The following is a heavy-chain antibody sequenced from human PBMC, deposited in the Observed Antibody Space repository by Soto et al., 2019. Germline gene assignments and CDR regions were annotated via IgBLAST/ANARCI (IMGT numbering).Heavy chain of an antibody. CDR2: ISAHNGNT. J-gene: IGHJ4*02. V-gene: IGHV1-18*01. Sequence: QVHLVQSGAEVKKPGASVKVSCKGSGYAFTTYGITWVRQAPGQGLEWMGWISAHNGNTNYAQKLQGRVTVTRDTSTSTAYMELTGLGSDDTAVYYCARGGYGDYWGQGALVTVSS. CDR3: ARGGYGDY. D-gene: IGHD1-1*01. CDR1: GYAFTTYG.